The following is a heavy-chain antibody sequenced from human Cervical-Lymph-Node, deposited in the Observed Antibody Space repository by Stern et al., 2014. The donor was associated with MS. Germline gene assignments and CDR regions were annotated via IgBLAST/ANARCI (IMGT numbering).Heavy chain of an antibody. V-gene: IGHV3-48*02. CDR3: ASLPGSSAWKRDY. J-gene: IGHJ4*02. CDR2: ISSGSTDK. CDR1: GFIFRNYD. Sequence: EVQLVESGGGLVQPGGSLRLSCAASGFIFRNYDMNWVRQAPGKGLEWLSSISSGSTDKKYADSVEGRFTISRDNAKNSLYLQMNSLRDADTAVYYCASLPGSSAWKRDYWGQGTLVTVSS. D-gene: IGHD1-1*01.